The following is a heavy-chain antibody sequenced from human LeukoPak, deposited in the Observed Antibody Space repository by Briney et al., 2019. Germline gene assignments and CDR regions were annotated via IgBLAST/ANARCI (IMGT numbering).Heavy chain of an antibody. CDR1: GFTFSSHW. J-gene: IGHJ4*02. D-gene: IGHD2-2*01. CDR3: ARGRYSSSLWTHYFLDY. V-gene: IGHV3-74*03. CDR2: INTDGRST. Sequence: GGSLRLSCAASGFTFSSHWMHWVRQAPGKGLVWVSRINTDGRSTTYADSVKGRFTVSRDNAKNTLYVQMNSLRAEDTVVYYCARGRYSSSLWTHYFLDYWGQGTLVTVSS.